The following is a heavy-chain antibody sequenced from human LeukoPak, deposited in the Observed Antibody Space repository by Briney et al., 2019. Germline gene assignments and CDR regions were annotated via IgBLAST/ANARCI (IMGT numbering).Heavy chain of an antibody. Sequence: GGSLRLSCAASGFNFINTWMHWVRHAPGKGLVWVARIKNDGSGIIYADSVKGRFTISRDNARNTLYLQMNSLRAEDTAVYYCARERGVSHPFDYWGQGTLVTVSS. J-gene: IGHJ4*02. CDR1: GFNFINTW. CDR3: ARERGVSHPFDY. D-gene: IGHD2-21*01. V-gene: IGHV3-74*01. CDR2: IKNDGSGI.